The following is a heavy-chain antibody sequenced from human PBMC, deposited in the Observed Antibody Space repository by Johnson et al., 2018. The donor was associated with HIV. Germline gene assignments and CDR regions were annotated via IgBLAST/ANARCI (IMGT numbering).Heavy chain of an antibody. CDR1: GFTFSSYA. J-gene: IGHJ3*02. V-gene: IGHV3-30*04. D-gene: IGHD6-13*01. Sequence: QVQLVESGGGVVQPGRSLRLSCAASGFTFSSYAMHWVRQAPGKGLEWVAVISYDGSNKYYADSVKGRFTISRDNSKNTLYLQMNSLRAEDTAVYNCARNWAAGIAAATRWWHAFDIWGQGTMVTVSS. CDR2: ISYDGSNK. CDR3: ARNWAAGIAAATRWWHAFDI.